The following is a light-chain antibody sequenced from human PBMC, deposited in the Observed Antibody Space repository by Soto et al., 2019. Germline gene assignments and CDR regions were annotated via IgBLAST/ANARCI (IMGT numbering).Light chain of an antibody. Sequence: EVVLTQSPGTLSLSPGERATLSCRASQSVDRAYLAWYQQKPGQAPWLLIYGASNRATGIPDRFSGSGSGTDFTLTISRLEPEDFAVYYCQQYSDSPPYTFGQGTKLEIK. J-gene: IGKJ2*01. V-gene: IGKV3-20*01. CDR3: QQYSDSPPYT. CDR1: QSVDRAY. CDR2: GAS.